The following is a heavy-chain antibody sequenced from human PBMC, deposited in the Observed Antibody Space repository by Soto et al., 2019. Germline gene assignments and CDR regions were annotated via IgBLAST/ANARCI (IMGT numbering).Heavy chain of an antibody. D-gene: IGHD1-1*01. V-gene: IGHV1-3*04. J-gene: IGHJ4*02. CDR2: INTGTGNT. Sequence: SVKVSCKASGYIFTSYPMHWVRQAPGHSLEWMGWINTGTGNTKYSQNFQGRVSTSRDTFAYTAYMELSSLRSKDTAVYYCTRDNNGIRDYWGQGTLVTSPQ. CDR3: TRDNNGIRDY. CDR1: GYIFTSYP.